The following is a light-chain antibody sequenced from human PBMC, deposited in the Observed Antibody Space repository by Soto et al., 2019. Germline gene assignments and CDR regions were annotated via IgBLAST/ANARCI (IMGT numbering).Light chain of an antibody. CDR1: QNIGSW. CDR3: QQYNDSPGT. Sequence: DIQMTQSPSTLSAFVGDRVTITCRASQNIGSWLAWYRQKPGKAPKVLIYDASSLESGVPSRFSGSGSGTEFTHTISGLQSDDFGNYYCQQYNDSPGTFGQGTKLDIK. CDR2: DAS. J-gene: IGKJ2*01. V-gene: IGKV1-5*01.